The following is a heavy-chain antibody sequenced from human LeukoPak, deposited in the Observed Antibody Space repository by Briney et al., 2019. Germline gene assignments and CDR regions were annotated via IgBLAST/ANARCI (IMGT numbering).Heavy chain of an antibody. CDR1: GGSFSSYV. V-gene: IGHV1-69*04. D-gene: IGHD3-16*02. CDR3: TREGVYAPDPSSYHRDAFDI. Sequence: ASVKVSCKASGGSFSSYVITWVRQAPGQGLEWMGRIIPVLGVSNFAQKFESRVTITADKSTNTAHMELRRLESGDTAVYYCTREGVYAPDPSSYHRDAFDIWGQGTVVIVSS. J-gene: IGHJ3*02. CDR2: IIPVLGVS.